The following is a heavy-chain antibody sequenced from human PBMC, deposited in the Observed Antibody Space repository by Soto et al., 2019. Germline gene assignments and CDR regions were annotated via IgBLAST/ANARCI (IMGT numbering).Heavy chain of an antibody. J-gene: IGHJ2*01. CDR2: MNPNSGNT. Sequence: ASVNVSCKASGYTFTSYDINWVRQATGQGLEWMGWMNPNSGNTGYAQKFQGRVTMTRNTSISTAYMELSSLRSEDTAVYYCARGVYCTNGVCYWYFDLWGRGTLVTVSS. CDR1: GYTFTSYD. V-gene: IGHV1-8*01. D-gene: IGHD2-8*01. CDR3: ARGVYCTNGVCYWYFDL.